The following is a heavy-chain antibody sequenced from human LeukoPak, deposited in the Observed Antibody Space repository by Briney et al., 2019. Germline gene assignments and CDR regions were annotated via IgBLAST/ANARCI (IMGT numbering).Heavy chain of an antibody. CDR2: VKSKGHGGTT. CDR3: TTDRFT. Sequence: GGSLRPSCAASGFTFTNAWMSWVRQAPGKGLEWVARVKSKGHGGTTDYIAPVKGRFTISRDDSKNTLSLQMNSLKTEDTAVYYCTTDRFTWGQGTLVTVSS. J-gene: IGHJ4*02. V-gene: IGHV3-15*01. CDR1: GFTFTNAW.